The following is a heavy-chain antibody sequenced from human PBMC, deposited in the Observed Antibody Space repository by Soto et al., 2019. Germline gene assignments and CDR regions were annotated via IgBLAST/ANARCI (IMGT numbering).Heavy chain of an antibody. V-gene: IGHV4-59*12. Sequence: PSETLSLTSTVSGGTISSYDWSWVRQPPGKGLEWIGYIYYSGSTNYNPSLKSRVTISVDTSKNQFSLKLSSVTAADTAVYYCAREKPRPYYYDSSGPLDAFDIWGQGTMVTVSS. J-gene: IGHJ3*02. CDR1: GGTISSYD. CDR2: IYYSGST. CDR3: AREKPRPYYYDSSGPLDAFDI. D-gene: IGHD3-22*01.